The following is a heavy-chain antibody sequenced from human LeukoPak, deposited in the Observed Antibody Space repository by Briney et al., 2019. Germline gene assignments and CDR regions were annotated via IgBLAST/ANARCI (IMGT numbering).Heavy chain of an antibody. V-gene: IGHV1-8*03. Sequence: GASVKVSCKASGYTFTSYGISWVRQAPGQGLEWMGWINPNSGDTYYAPKFQGRVTITRNTSISTAYMELSSLRSEDTAVYYCARDGSKEWLEYNRFDPWGQGTLVTVSS. CDR3: ARDGSKEWLEYNRFDP. CDR1: GYTFTSYG. J-gene: IGHJ5*02. CDR2: INPNSGDT. D-gene: IGHD6-19*01.